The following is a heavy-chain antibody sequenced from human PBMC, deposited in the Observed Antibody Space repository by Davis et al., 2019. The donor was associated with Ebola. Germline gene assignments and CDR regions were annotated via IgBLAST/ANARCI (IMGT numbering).Heavy chain of an antibody. CDR3: ARRPSIYYYYYGMDV. V-gene: IGHV4-59*12. CDR1: GGSISGYY. Sequence: MPSETLSLTCTVSGGSISGYYWSWIRQSPGKGMEWIGYVHYSGSTNYNPSLMRRVTILVDTSKNQFSLKLSSVTAADTAVYYCARRPSIYYYYYGMDVWGKGTTVTVSS. CDR2: VHYSGST. D-gene: IGHD2/OR15-2a*01. J-gene: IGHJ6*04.